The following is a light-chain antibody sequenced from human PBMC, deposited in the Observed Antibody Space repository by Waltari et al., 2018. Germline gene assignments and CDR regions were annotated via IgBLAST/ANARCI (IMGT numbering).Light chain of an antibody. Sequence: QAVVTQEPAMTVSPGGTVTLTCGSSTGAVTSGHHPYWVQQKPGQAPRTLIYETSNKHPWTPDRFSGSLLGDKAALTLSGAQPEEEADYYCMVSNVGAQWKFGGGTKLTV. CDR3: MVSNVGAQWK. CDR2: ETS. J-gene: IGLJ3*02. CDR1: TGAVTSGHH. V-gene: IGLV7-46*01.